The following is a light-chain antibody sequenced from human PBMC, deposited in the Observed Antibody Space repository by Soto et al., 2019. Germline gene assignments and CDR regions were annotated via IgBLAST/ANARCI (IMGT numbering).Light chain of an antibody. CDR1: QSVSSSY. CDR3: QQYGSSPGWT. Sequence: EIGLTQSACTLSLSPGDRATLSCRASQSVSSSYLAWYQQKPGQAPRLVIYGASSRATGIPDRFSGSGSATDFTLTISRLEPEDFAVYYCQQYGSSPGWTFGQGTKVDIK. CDR2: GAS. J-gene: IGKJ1*01. V-gene: IGKV3-20*01.